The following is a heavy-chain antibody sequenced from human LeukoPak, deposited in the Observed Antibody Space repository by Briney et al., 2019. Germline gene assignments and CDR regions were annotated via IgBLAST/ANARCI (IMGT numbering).Heavy chain of an antibody. V-gene: IGHV4-4*08. CDR3: AGTDAFDI. CDR2: LYTSGST. CDR1: GGSISSYY. J-gene: IGHJ3*02. Sequence: SETLSLTCTVSGGSISSYYWSWIRQPPGKGLEWIGRLYTSGSTNYNPSLKSRVTISVDTSKNQFSLKLSSVTAADTAVYYCAGTDAFDIWGQGTTVTVSS.